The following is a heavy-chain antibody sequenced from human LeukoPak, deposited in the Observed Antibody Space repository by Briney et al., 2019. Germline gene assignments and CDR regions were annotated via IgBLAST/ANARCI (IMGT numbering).Heavy chain of an antibody. CDR3: ARGVVQGENWFDP. J-gene: IGHJ5*02. CDR1: GGSISSHS. CDR2: IYKSGGT. D-gene: IGHD3-10*01. Sequence: SETLSLTCTVSGGSISSHSWTWIRQSPEKGLEWIGYIYKSGGTNYNPSLKSRVTITADTSKNQYSLKLTSVTAADTAVYYCARGVVQGENWFDPWGPGTLVTVSS. V-gene: IGHV4-59*11.